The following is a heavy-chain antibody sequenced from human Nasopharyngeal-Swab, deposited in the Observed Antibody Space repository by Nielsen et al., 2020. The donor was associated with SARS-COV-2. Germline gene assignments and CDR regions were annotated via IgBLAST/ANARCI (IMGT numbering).Heavy chain of an antibody. CDR3: ARFGPGYSSGWYGNDY. J-gene: IGHJ4*02. CDR2: MNPNSGNT. CDR1: GYTFTSYD. D-gene: IGHD6-19*01. Sequence: ASVKVSCKASGYTFTSYDINWVRQATGQGLEWMGWMNPNSGNTGYAQKFQGRVTMTRNTSISTAYMELSSLRSEDTAVYYCARFGPGYSSGWYGNDYWGQGTLGTVSS. V-gene: IGHV1-8*01.